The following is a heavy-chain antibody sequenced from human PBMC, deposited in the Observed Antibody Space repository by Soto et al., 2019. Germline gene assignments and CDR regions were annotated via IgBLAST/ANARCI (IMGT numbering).Heavy chain of an antibody. D-gene: IGHD3-10*01. Sequence: GESLKISCKGSGYRFTSYWIGWVRQMPGKGLEWMGIIYPGDSDTRYSPSFQGQVTISADKSISTTYLQWSSLKASDTAMYYCAGGGVRGVITRTRDYYGMDVWGQGTTVTVSS. CDR1: GYRFTSYW. J-gene: IGHJ6*02. V-gene: IGHV5-51*01. CDR2: IYPGDSDT. CDR3: AGGGVRGVITRTRDYYGMDV.